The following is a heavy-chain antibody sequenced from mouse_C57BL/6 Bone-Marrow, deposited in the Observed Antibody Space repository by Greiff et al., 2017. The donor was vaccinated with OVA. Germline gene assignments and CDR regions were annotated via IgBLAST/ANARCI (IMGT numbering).Heavy chain of an antibody. V-gene: IGHV14-4*01. Sequence: EVKLQESGAELVRPGASVKLSCTASGFNIKDDYMHWVKQRPEQGLEWIGWIDPENGDTEYASKFQGKATITADTSSNTAYLQLSSLTSEDTAVYYCTFYYYGSSYDYYAMDYWGQGTSVTVSS. D-gene: IGHD1-1*01. CDR2: IDPENGDT. CDR1: GFNIKDDY. J-gene: IGHJ4*01. CDR3: TFYYYGSSYDYYAMDY.